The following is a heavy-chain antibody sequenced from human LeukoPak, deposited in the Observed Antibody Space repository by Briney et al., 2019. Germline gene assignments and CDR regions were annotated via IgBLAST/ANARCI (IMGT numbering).Heavy chain of an antibody. CDR1: GDSISSYY. J-gene: IGHJ3*02. D-gene: IGHD3-22*01. Sequence: SETLSLTCTVSGDSISSYYWSWIRQPPGKGLEWIGYIYYSGSTNYNPSLKSRATISVETSKNQFSLKLSSVTAADTAVYYCARHGYYYDSSGYYYDAFDIWGQGTMVTVSS. CDR2: IYYSGST. V-gene: IGHV4-59*08. CDR3: ARHGYYYDSSGYYYDAFDI.